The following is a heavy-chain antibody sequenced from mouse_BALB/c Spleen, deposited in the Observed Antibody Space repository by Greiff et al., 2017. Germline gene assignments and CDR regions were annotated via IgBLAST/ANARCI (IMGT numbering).Heavy chain of an antibody. D-gene: IGHD2-14*01. J-gene: IGHJ4*01. V-gene: IGHV14-3*02. CDR1: GFNIKDTY. CDR2: IDPANGNT. CDR3: ARNRYDVGAMDY. Sequence: VQLQQSGAELVKPGASVKLSCTASGFNIKDTYMHWVKQRPEQGLEWIGRIDPANGNTKYDPKFQGKATITADTSSNTAYLQLSSLTSEDTAVYYCARNRYDVGAMDYWGQGTSVTVSS.